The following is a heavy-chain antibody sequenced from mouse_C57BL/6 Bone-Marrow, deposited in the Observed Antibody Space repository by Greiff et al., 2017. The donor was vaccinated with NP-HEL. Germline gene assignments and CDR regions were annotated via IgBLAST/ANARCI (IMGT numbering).Heavy chain of an antibody. V-gene: IGHV1-59*01. CDR3: ARRRYYYGSSYYFDY. CDR1: GYTFTSYW. J-gene: IGHJ2*01. CDR2: IDPSDSYT. D-gene: IGHD1-1*01. Sequence: QVQLQQPGAELVRPGTSVKLSCKASGYTFTSYWMHWVKQRPGQGLEWIGVIDPSDSYTNYNQKFKGKATLTVDTSSSTAYMQLSSLTSEDSAVYYCARRRYYYGSSYYFDYWGQGTTLTVSS.